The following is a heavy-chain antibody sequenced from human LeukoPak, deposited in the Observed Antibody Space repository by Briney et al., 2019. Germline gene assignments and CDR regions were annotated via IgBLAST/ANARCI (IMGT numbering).Heavy chain of an antibody. CDR2: ISSSSSYI. D-gene: IGHD3-22*01. CDR3: ARDPDSSGYSN. Sequence: PGGSLRLSCAASGFTFSNAWMSWVRQAPGKGLEWVSSISSSSSYIYYADSVKGRFTISRDNAKNSLYLQMNSLRAEDTAVYYCARDPDSSGYSNWGQGTLVTVSS. CDR1: GFTFSNAW. V-gene: IGHV3-21*01. J-gene: IGHJ4*02.